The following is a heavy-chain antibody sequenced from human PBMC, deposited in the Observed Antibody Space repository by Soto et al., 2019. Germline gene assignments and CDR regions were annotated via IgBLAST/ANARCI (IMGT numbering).Heavy chain of an antibody. CDR3: ASIEPIAAAGAVFDY. D-gene: IGHD6-13*01. CDR1: GYTFTGYY. V-gene: IGHV1-2*02. CDR2: INPNSGGT. Sequence: SVKLSCKDSGYTFTGYYMHWVRQAPGQGLEWMGWINPNSGGTNYAQKFQGRVTMTRDTSISTAYMELSRLRSDDTAVYYCASIEPIAAAGAVFDYWVQGTLVTVSS. J-gene: IGHJ4*02.